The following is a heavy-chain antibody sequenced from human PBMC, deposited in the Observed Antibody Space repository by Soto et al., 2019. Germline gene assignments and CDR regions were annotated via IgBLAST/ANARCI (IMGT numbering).Heavy chain of an antibody. V-gene: IGHV3-30-3*01. CDR2: ISYDGSNK. Sequence: GGSLRLSCAASGFTFSSYAMHWVRQAPGKGLEWVAVISYDGSNKYYADSVKGRFTISRDNSKNTLYLQMNSLRAEDTAVYYCAREFASYYYDSSGYSGDYWGQGTLVTVSS. J-gene: IGHJ4*02. CDR1: GFTFSSYA. CDR3: AREFASYYYDSSGYSGDY. D-gene: IGHD3-22*01.